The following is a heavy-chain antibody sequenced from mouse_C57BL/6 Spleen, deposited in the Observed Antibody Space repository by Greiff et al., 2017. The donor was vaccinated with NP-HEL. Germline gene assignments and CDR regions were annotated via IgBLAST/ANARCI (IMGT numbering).Heavy chain of an antibody. CDR2: IDPENGDT. CDR1: GFNIKDDY. CDR3: TTPTTVVAHWYFDV. Sequence: EVKLMESGAELVRPGASVKLSCTASGFNIKDDYMHWVKQRPEQGLEWIGWIDPENGDTEYASKFQGKATITADTSSNTAYLQLSSLTSEDTAVYYCTTPTTVVAHWYFDVWGTGTTVTVSS. V-gene: IGHV14-4*01. J-gene: IGHJ1*03. D-gene: IGHD1-1*01.